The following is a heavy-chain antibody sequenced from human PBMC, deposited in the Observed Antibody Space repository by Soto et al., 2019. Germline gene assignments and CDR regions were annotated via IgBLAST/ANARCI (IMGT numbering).Heavy chain of an antibody. CDR2: IWYDGSNK. Sequence: GGSLRLSCAASGFTFSSYGMHWVRQAPGKGLEWVAVIWYDGSNKYYADSVKGRFTISRDNSKNTLYLQMNSLRAEDTAVYYCASFEYSSSSAAFDIWGQGTMVTVSS. V-gene: IGHV3-33*01. D-gene: IGHD6-6*01. CDR3: ASFEYSSSSAAFDI. J-gene: IGHJ3*02. CDR1: GFTFSSYG.